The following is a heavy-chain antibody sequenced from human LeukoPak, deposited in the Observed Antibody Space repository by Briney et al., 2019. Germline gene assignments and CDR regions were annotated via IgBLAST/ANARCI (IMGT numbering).Heavy chain of an antibody. V-gene: IGHV4-34*01. CDR1: GGSFSGYY. J-gene: IGHJ4*02. Sequence: PAETLTLTCAASGGSFSGYYLSWIRQPPGKGLEWIGAINHGGSNNYYPSLKSRVTISVDTSKNQPSLKLSSVTAAHTAVYYCARTPRHILTGYYLDYWGQGTQVTVSP. CDR2: INHGGSN. CDR3: ARTPRHILTGYYLDY. D-gene: IGHD3-9*01.